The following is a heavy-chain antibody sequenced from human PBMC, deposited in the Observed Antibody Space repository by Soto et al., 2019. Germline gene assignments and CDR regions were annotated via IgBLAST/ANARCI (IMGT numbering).Heavy chain of an antibody. J-gene: IGHJ4*02. CDR2: ISWNSGSI. CDR3: AKVPKVRDFDWLLPYFDY. Sequence: EVQLVESGGGLVQPGRSLRLSCAASGFTFDDYAMHWVRQAPGKGLEWVSGISWNSGSIGYADSVKGRFTISRDNAKNSLYLQMNSLRAEDTALYYCAKVPKVRDFDWLLPYFDYWGQGTLVTVSS. CDR1: GFTFDDYA. V-gene: IGHV3-9*01. D-gene: IGHD3-9*01.